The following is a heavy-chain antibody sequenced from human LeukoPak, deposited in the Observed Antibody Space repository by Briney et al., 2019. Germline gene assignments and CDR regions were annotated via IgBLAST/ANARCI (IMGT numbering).Heavy chain of an antibody. V-gene: IGHV3-53*05. Sequence: GGSLRLSCAASGFTVSSNYMSWVRQAPGKGLEWVSVIYSGGSTYYADSVKGRFTISRDNSKNTLYLQMNSLRAEDTAVYYCARDRDSYGSNGMDVWGQGTTVTVSS. CDR1: GFTVSSNY. CDR3: ARDRDSYGSNGMDV. CDR2: IYSGGST. J-gene: IGHJ6*02. D-gene: IGHD5-18*01.